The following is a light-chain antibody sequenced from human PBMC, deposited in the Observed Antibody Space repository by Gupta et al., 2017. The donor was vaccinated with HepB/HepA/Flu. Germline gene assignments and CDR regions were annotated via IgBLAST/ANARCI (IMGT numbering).Light chain of an antibody. V-gene: IGKV3-20*01. CDR1: QSVSSSY. CDR2: GAS. CDR3: QQYNSSPLT. J-gene: IGKJ4*01. Sequence: IVLTLSPASLYLSQGERATLSCRASQSVSSSYLAWYQQKPGQAPKLLIYGASSRDTGVPYRFSGSGSRTDFTLTISRLEPDDFAVYYCQQYNSSPLTFGGGTKVEVK.